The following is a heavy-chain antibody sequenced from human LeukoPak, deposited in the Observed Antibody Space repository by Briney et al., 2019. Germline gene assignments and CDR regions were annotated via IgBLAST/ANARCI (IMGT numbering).Heavy chain of an antibody. V-gene: IGHV3-23*01. CDR2: ISGSGGST. D-gene: IGHD3-22*01. CDR1: GFTFSTYV. CDR3: AKAGLSGYLPQHNDY. J-gene: IGHJ4*02. Sequence: GGSLRLSCVASGFTFSTYVMTWVRQAPGKGLEWVSAISGSGGSTYYADSVKGRFTISRDNSKNTLYLQMNSLRAEDTAVYYCAKAGLSGYLPQHNDYWGQGTLVTVSS.